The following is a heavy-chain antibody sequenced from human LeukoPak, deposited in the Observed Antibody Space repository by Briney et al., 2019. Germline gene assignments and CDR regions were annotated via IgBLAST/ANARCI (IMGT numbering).Heavy chain of an antibody. CDR3: AKLLDGYTNLDY. CDR1: GFTVSNNY. CDR2: ISGSGGST. Sequence: PGGSLRLSCAASGFTVSNNYMNWVRQAPGKGLEWVSAISGSGGSTYYADSVKGRFTISRDNSKNTLYLQMNSLRAEDTAVYYCAKLLDGYTNLDYWGQGTLVTVSS. D-gene: IGHD5-24*01. V-gene: IGHV3-23*01. J-gene: IGHJ4*02.